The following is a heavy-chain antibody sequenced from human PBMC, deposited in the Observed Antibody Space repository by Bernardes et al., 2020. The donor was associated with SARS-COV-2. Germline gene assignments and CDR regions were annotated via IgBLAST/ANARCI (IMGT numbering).Heavy chain of an antibody. CDR3: AGRYSGYDMFNWFDS. CDR1: GASISSNNYY. D-gene: IGHD5-12*01. V-gene: IGHV4-39*01. Sequence: TLSLTCAVSGASISSNNYYLAWIRQSPGKGLEWIGTIYYTKNIYYNPSLKSRVTIAVDTSKNQLSLSLRSVTAADTAVYYCAGRYSGYDMFNWFDSWGQGAQITVSS. CDR2: IYYTKNI. J-gene: IGHJ5*01.